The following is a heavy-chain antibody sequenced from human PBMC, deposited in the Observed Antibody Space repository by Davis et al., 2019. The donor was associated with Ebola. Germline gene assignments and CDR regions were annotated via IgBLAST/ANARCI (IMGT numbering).Heavy chain of an antibody. Sequence: GESLKISCAASGFTFSSYGVHWVRQAPGKGLEWVAVISYDGSNKYYADSVKGRFTISRDNSKNTLYLQMNSLRAEDTAVYYCAREAGVTIFGVVINLRWFDPWGQGTLVTVSS. V-gene: IGHV3-30*03. CDR3: AREAGVTIFGVVINLRWFDP. J-gene: IGHJ5*02. D-gene: IGHD3-3*01. CDR1: GFTFSSYG. CDR2: ISYDGSNK.